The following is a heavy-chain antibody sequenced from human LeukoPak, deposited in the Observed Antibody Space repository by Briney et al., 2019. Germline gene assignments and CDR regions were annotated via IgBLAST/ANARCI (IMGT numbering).Heavy chain of an antibody. Sequence: AASVKVSCKASGYTFTGYYMHWVRQAPGQGLEWMGWINPNSGGTNYAQKFQGRVTMTRDTSISTAYMELSRLRSDDTAVYYCARDYSYGYSTSDYWGQGTLVTVSS. J-gene: IGHJ4*02. CDR3: ARDYSYGYSTSDY. D-gene: IGHD5-18*01. V-gene: IGHV1-2*02. CDR2: INPNSGGT. CDR1: GYTFTGYY.